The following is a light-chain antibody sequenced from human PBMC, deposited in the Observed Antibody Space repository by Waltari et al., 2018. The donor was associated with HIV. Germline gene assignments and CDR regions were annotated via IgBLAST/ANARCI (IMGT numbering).Light chain of an antibody. Sequence: DIVMTQSPLSLPVTPGEPASISCRSSQSLLYSNGYNYLDWYLQKPGQSPQLLIDLGSNRASGVPDRFSGSGSGTDFTLKISRVEDEDVGVYYCMQALQTPLTFGGGTKVEIK. CDR2: LGS. V-gene: IGKV2-28*01. CDR1: QSLLYSNGYNY. J-gene: IGKJ4*01. CDR3: MQALQTPLT.